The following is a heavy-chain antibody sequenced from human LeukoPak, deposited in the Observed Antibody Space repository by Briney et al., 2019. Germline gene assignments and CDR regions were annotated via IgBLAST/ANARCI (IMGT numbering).Heavy chain of an antibody. CDR1: GGSFSGYY. D-gene: IGHD2-15*01. CDR2: INHSGST. Sequence: SETLSLTCAVYGGSFSGYYWSWIRQPPGKGLEWIGEINHSGSTNYNPSLKSRVTISVDTSKNQFSLKLSSVTAADTAVYYCARSCGGSCYSNAFDIWGQGTMVTVSS. J-gene: IGHJ3*02. V-gene: IGHV4-34*01. CDR3: ARSCGGSCYSNAFDI.